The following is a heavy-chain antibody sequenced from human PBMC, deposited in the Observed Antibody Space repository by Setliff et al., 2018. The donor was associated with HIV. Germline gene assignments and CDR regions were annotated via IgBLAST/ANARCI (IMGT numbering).Heavy chain of an antibody. Sequence: TGESLTISCKGSGYSFTSHWIAWVRQMPGQGLEWMGIIYPSDSATAYSPSFQGQITISADKSISTAYLQWSSLKASDTAIYYCARSHFITLFGVIYYPGYFDLWGRGTQVTVS. CDR1: GYSFTSHW. D-gene: IGHD3-3*01. CDR2: IYPSDSAT. CDR3: ARSHFITLFGVIYYPGYFDL. V-gene: IGHV5-51*01. J-gene: IGHJ2*01.